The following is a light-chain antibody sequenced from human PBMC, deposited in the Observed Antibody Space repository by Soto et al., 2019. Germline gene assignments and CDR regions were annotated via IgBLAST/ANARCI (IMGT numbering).Light chain of an antibody. CDR3: QQCLTTPRT. J-gene: IGKJ1*01. Sequence: DIQMTQFPSSLSASVGDRVTITCRASQTISTCLNWYQQKPGTAPKLLIYAASNLESGVPSRFSGSGSVTYFTLTISSLQPEDFATYYCQQCLTTPRTFGQGTRVEI. CDR1: QTISTC. CDR2: AAS. V-gene: IGKV1-39*01.